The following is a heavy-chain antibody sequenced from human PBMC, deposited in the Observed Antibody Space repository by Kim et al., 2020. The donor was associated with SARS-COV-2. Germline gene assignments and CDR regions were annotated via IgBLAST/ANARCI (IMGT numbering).Heavy chain of an antibody. J-gene: IGHJ6*01. CDR3: AKDLRCIICYPTNGMDV. D-gene: IGHD2-21*01. V-gene: IGHV3-23*01. CDR1: GFTFSTYA. Sequence: GGSLRISCAASGFTFSTYAVSWVRQAPGKGLEWVSTIIGYDGRKDYADSVKGRFTISRDNYKNTLYLELNRLRVEDTAVYYCAKDLRCIICYPTNGMDV. CDR2: IIGYDGRK.